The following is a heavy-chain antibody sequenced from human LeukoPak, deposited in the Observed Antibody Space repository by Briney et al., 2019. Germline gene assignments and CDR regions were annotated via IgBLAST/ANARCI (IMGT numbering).Heavy chain of an antibody. V-gene: IGHV1-69*13. D-gene: IGHD4-17*01. CDR1: GGTFSSYA. CDR2: IIPIFGTA. Sequence: ASVKVSCKASGGTFSSYAISWVRQAPGQGLEWMGGIIPIFGTANYAQKFQGRVTITADESTSTAYMELSSLRSEDTAVYYCARTRYGDYATDYWGQGTLVPVSS. J-gene: IGHJ4*02. CDR3: ARTRYGDYATDY.